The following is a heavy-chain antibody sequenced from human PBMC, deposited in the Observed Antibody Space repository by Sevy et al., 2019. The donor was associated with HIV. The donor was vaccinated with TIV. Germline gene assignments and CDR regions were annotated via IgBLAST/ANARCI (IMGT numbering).Heavy chain of an antibody. V-gene: IGHV4-30-4*01. CDR2: IYYSGST. J-gene: IGHJ4*02. CDR3: ARVRGYTHVYSFDY. D-gene: IGHD5-18*01. Sequence: SETLSLTCTVSGASISSGDDYWSWIRQPPGKGLEWIGYIYYSGSTYYNPPLKSRVTISVDTSKNQFSLKVRSVTAADTAVYYCARVRGYTHVYSFDYWGQGSLVTVSS. CDR1: GASISSGDDY.